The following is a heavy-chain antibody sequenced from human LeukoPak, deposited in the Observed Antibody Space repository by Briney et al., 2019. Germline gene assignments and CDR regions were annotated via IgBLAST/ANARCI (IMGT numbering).Heavy chain of an antibody. CDR2: IYYSGST. Sequence: SETLSLTCTVSGGSISSYYWSWIRQPPGKGLEWIGYIYYSGSTNYNPSLKSRVTISGDTSKNQFSLKLSSVTAADTAVYYCARHVAAARSFDYWGQGTLVTVSS. D-gene: IGHD6-6*01. CDR3: ARHVAAARSFDY. V-gene: IGHV4-59*08. CDR1: GGSISSYY. J-gene: IGHJ4*02.